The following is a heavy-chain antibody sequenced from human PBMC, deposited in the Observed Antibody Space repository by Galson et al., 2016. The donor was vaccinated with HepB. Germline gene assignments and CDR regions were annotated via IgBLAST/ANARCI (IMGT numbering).Heavy chain of an antibody. CDR1: GFTFSDYY. CDR2: ISGSDDAV. V-gene: IGHV3-11*04. Sequence: SLRLSCAASGFTFSDYYMSWLRQAPGMGPEWVSYISGSDDAVHYADSVKGRFTVSRDNTKKSLYLQMNSLRGDDTAFYYCAGDLWFGDGYYFDFWGQGTLVTVSS. J-gene: IGHJ4*02. CDR3: AGDLWFGDGYYFDF. D-gene: IGHD3-10*01.